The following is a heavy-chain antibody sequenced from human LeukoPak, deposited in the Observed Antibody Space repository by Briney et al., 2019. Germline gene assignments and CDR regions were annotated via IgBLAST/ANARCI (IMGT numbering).Heavy chain of an antibody. CDR1: GYTFTDYY. CDR2: INPNSGGT. Sequence: ASVKVSCKASGYTFTDYYLHWVRQAPGQGLEWMGWINPNSGGTNYAQKFQGRVTMTRDTSISTAYMELSRLRSDDTAVYYCARDSRSGGSYYEFDYWGQGTLVTVSS. V-gene: IGHV1-2*02. CDR3: ARDSRSGGSYYEFDY. J-gene: IGHJ4*02. D-gene: IGHD1-26*01.